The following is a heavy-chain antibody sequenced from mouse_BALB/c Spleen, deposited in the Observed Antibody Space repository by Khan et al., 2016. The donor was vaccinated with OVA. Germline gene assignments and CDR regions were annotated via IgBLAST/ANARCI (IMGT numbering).Heavy chain of an antibody. CDR1: GFTFSAYG. D-gene: IGHD4-1*01. CDR2: INSDGGYT. CDR3: ASHLTESFAY. Sequence: VQLKESGGDLVKPGGSLRLSCAASGFTFSAYGMAWVRQAPDKRLVWVATINSDGGYTYYPATVKGRFTISRNNAENTLSLQMSSLKSEDTAIYYCASHLTESFAYWGQGTLVTVSA. V-gene: IGHV5-6*01. J-gene: IGHJ3*01.